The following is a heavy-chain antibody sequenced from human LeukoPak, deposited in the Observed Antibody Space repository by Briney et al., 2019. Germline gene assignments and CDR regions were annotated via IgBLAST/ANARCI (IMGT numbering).Heavy chain of an antibody. CDR1: GGSFSGYY. J-gene: IGHJ3*02. CDR3: ARVWGICDSSGYYPDAFDI. Sequence: SETLSLTCAVYGGSFSGYYWSWIRQPPGKGLEWIGEINHSGSTNYNPSLKSRVTISVDTSKNQFSLKLSSVTAADTAVYYCARVWGICDSSGYYPDAFDIWGQGTMVTVSS. D-gene: IGHD3-22*01. V-gene: IGHV4-34*01. CDR2: INHSGST.